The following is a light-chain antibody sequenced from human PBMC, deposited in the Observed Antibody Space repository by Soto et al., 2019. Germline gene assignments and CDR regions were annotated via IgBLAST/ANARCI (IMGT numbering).Light chain of an antibody. CDR3: QQPTSFPLT. J-gene: IGKJ4*01. V-gene: IGKV1D-12*01. CDR1: QDISSW. CDR2: AAS. Sequence: DIQMTQSPSSVSASVGDRVTITCRASQDISSWLAWYQQKPGKAPKLLISAASHLQSGVPSRFSGSGSGTDFTLTISRLQPEDFATLYCQQPTSFPLTFVGGPKVEIK.